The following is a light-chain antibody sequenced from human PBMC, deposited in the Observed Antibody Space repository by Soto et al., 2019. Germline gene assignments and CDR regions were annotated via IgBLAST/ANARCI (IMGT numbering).Light chain of an antibody. J-gene: IGKJ2*01. V-gene: IGKV3-20*01. Sequence: IVLTQSPGTLSLSPGERATLSCRASQSVSSNYLAWYQQKPGHSPRLLIYAASVRATGIPDRFSGSGSGTDFIPTISRLEPEDFAVYYCLQYGSSPMYTFGQGTKLDIK. CDR1: QSVSSNY. CDR2: AAS. CDR3: LQYGSSPMYT.